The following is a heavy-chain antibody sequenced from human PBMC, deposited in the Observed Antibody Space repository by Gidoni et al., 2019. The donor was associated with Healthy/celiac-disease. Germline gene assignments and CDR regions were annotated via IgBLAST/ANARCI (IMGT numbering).Heavy chain of an antibody. J-gene: IGHJ4*02. V-gene: IGHV4-34*01. Sequence: QVQLQQWGAGLLKPSETLSLTCAVHGGSFSGYYWSWIRQPPGKGLEWIGEINHSGSTNYNPSLKSRVTISVDTSKNQFSLKLSSVTAADTAVYYCARGRGQDFDYWGQGTLVTVSS. CDR2: INHSGST. CDR1: GGSFSGYY. CDR3: ARGRGQDFDY.